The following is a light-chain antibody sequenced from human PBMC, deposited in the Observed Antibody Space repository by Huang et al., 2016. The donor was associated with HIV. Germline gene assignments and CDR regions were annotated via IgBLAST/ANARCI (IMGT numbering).Light chain of an antibody. Sequence: EIVMTQSPGPLSVSLGKSATLSCRASQAISINLAWYQHKPGQTPRLLIYGASTRATGIPARFSGSGSGTEFTLTISSLQSEDFATYYCQQYNDWPRTFGQGTKVEVK. CDR1: QAISIN. V-gene: IGKV3-15*01. CDR3: QQYNDWPRT. J-gene: IGKJ1*01. CDR2: GAS.